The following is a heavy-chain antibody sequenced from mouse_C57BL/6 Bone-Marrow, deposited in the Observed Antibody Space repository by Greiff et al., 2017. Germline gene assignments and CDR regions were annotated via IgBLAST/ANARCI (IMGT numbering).Heavy chain of an antibody. J-gene: IGHJ3*01. CDR1: GYTFTDYY. CDR3: ARTYGSRRFAY. V-gene: IGHV1-26*01. D-gene: IGHD1-1*01. Sequence: EVQLQQSGPELVKPGASVKISCKASGYTFTDYYMNWVKQSHGKSLEWIGDINPNNGGTSYNQKFKGKATLTVDKSSSTAYMELRSLTSEDSAVYYCARTYGSRRFAYWGQGTLVTVSA. CDR2: INPNNGGT.